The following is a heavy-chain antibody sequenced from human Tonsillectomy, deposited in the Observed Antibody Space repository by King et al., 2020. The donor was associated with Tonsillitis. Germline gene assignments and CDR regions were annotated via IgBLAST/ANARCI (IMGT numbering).Heavy chain of an antibody. D-gene: IGHD3-3*01. J-gene: IGHJ6*02. V-gene: IGHV4-59*01. Sequence: QLQESGPGLVKPSETLSLTCTVSGGSISSYYWSWIRQPPGKGLAWSGYIYYIGTTNYNPSLKNRVTISVDTSKNQFSLKLRSGTAADTAVYCCAGALIWSGYYFWGQGTTVTVS. CDR2: IYYIGTT. CDR1: GGSISSYY. CDR3: AGALIWSGYYF.